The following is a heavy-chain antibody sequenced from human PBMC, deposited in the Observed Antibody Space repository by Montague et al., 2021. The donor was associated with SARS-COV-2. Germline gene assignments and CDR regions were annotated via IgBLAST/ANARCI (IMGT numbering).Heavy chain of an antibody. CDR1: GFTSSSYV. Sequence: SLRLSCAASGFTSSSYVMHWVRQAPGTGLEWLAVISNDGSEKYYADSVKGRLTISRDNSKNTLYLQMNILRAEDTAVYYCARAYYDVLTDFDYGMDVWGQGTTVTVSS. D-gene: IGHD3-9*01. CDR2: ISNDGSEK. CDR3: ARAYYDVLTDFDYGMDV. J-gene: IGHJ6*02. V-gene: IGHV3-30*04.